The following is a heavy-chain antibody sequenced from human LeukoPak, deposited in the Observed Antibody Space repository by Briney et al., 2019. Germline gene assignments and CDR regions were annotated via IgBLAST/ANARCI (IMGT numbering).Heavy chain of an antibody. CDR1: GFTFSSYA. CDR2: ISYDGSNK. V-gene: IGHV3-30-3*01. CDR3: ARGPPGAYCGGDCLHYFDY. D-gene: IGHD2-21*02. J-gene: IGHJ4*02. Sequence: PGRFLRLSCAASGFTFSSYAMHWVRQAPGKGLEWVAVISYDGSNKYYADSVKGRFTISRDNSKNKLYLQMNSLRAEDTAVYYCARGPPGAYCGGDCLHYFDYWGQGTLVTVSS.